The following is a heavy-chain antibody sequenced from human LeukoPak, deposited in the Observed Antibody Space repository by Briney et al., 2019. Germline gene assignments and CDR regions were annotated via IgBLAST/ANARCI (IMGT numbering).Heavy chain of an antibody. Sequence: GGSLRLSCAASGFTFSNYWMHWVRQAPGKGLVWVSRINSDGINTSYADSVKGRFTISRDNAKNTLNLQMNSLRAEDTAVYYCARGSSLAYCGGDCYSDAFDIWGQGTMVTVSS. CDR3: ARGSSLAYCGGDCYSDAFDI. D-gene: IGHD2-21*02. CDR2: INSDGINT. CDR1: GFTFSNYW. V-gene: IGHV3-74*01. J-gene: IGHJ3*02.